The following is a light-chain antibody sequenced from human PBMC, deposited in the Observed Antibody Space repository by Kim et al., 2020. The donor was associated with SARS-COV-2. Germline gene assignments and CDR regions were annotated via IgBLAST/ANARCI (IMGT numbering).Light chain of an antibody. CDR1: SGSIASNY. Sequence: GKKVTISCTRSSGSIASNYVQWYQQRPGSSPTTVIYEDNQRPSGVPDRFSGSIDSSSNSASLTISGLKTEDEADYYCQSYDSSDRVFGGGTQLTVL. CDR2: EDN. V-gene: IGLV6-57*01. CDR3: QSYDSSDRV. J-gene: IGLJ3*02.